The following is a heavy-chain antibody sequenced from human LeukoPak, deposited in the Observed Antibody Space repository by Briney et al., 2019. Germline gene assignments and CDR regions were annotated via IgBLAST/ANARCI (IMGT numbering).Heavy chain of an antibody. CDR2: ISYGGSNK. CDR1: GFTFSSYA. Sequence: GSLRLSCAASGFTFSSYAMHWVRQAPGKGLEWVAVISYGGSNKYYADSVKGRFTISRDNSKNTLYLQMNSLRAEDTAVYYCARDDHRGYSYGYGDYWGQGTLVTVSS. J-gene: IGHJ4*02. CDR3: ARDDHRGYSYGYGDY. V-gene: IGHV3-30-3*01. D-gene: IGHD5-18*01.